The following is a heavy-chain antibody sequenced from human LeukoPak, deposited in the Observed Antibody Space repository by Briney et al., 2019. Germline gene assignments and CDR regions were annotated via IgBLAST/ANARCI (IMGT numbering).Heavy chain of an antibody. CDR2: ISSTTYT. Sequence: GGSLRLSCAASGFTFSVYSMSWISQAPEKGLEWVASISSTTYTYYSDSVKGGFTISRENSKKSLYLQMNRLAAEDTALYYCARDGSGWSRDVWGQGTTVTVSS. D-gene: IGHD6-19*01. CDR3: ARDGSGWSRDV. V-gene: IGHV3-21*01. J-gene: IGHJ6*02. CDR1: GFTFSVYS.